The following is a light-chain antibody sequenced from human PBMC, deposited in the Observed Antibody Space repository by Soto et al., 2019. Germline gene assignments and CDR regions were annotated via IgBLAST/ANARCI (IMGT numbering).Light chain of an antibody. V-gene: IGKV3-20*01. CDR1: QSVSSSY. J-gene: IGKJ1*01. CDR2: GAS. Sequence: ESVLTQSPGTLSLSPGEKATLSCRASQSVSSSYLAWYQQKPGQAPRLLIYGASSRATGIPDRVSGSGSGTDFTLTVSRLEPEDFAVYYCQQFGSSSWTFGQGNKVEIK. CDR3: QQFGSSSWT.